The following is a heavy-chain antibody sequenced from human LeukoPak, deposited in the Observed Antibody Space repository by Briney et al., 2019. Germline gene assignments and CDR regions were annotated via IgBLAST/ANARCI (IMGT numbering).Heavy chain of an antibody. CDR3: ARVAVAHLNNWFDP. V-gene: IGHV3-30-3*01. CDR2: ISYDGSNK. Sequence: GRSLRLSCAAAGVTFSSYAMHLVRQAPGKGLEWVAVISYDGSNKYYADSVKGRFTISRDNSKNTLYLQMNSLRAEDTAVYYCARVAVAHLNNWFDPWGQGTLVTVSS. D-gene: IGHD6-19*01. J-gene: IGHJ5*02. CDR1: GVTFSSYA.